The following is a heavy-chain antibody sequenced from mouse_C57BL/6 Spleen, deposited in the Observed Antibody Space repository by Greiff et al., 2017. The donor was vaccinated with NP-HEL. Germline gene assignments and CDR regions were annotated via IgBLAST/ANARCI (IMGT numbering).Heavy chain of an antibody. J-gene: IGHJ3*01. CDR1: GYTFTDYE. CDR2: IDPETGGT. D-gene: IGHD1-1*02. CDR3: TRILWEAY. V-gene: IGHV1-15*01. Sequence: VKLMESGAELVRPGASVTLSCKASGYTFTDYEMHWVKQTPVHGLEWIGAIDPETGGTAYNQKFKGKAILTADKSSSTAYMERRSLTSEDSAVYYCTRILWEAYWGQGTLVTVSA.